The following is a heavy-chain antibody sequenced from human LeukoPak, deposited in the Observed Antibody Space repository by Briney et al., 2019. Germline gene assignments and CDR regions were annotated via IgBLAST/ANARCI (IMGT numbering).Heavy chain of an antibody. J-gene: IGHJ4*02. Sequence: SETLSLTCTVSGGSISSSSYYWGWIRQPPGKGLEWIGSIYYSGSTYYNPSLKSRVTISVDTSKNQFSLKLSSVTAADTAVYYCARLEQLVLNYWGQGTLVTVSS. V-gene: IGHV4-39*01. CDR2: IYYSGST. D-gene: IGHD6-6*01. CDR1: GGSISSSSYY. CDR3: ARLEQLVLNY.